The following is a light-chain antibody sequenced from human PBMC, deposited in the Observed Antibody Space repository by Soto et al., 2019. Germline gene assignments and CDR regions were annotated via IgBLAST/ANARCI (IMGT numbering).Light chain of an antibody. J-gene: IGLJ2*01. Sequence: QSALTQPASVSGSPGQSITISCTGTSSDVGSYNLVSWYQQHPGKAPKLMIYEGSKRPSGVSNRFSGSKSGNTASLTISGLQAEDEADYYCYSYASSSTLVFGGGTQLTVL. CDR3: YSYASSSTLV. CDR2: EGS. V-gene: IGLV2-23*01. CDR1: SSDVGSYNL.